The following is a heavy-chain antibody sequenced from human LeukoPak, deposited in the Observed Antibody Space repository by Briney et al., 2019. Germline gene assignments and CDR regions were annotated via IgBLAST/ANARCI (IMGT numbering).Heavy chain of an antibody. Sequence: PSETLSLTCAVSGYSISSGYYWGWIRQPPGKGLEWIGSIYHSGSTYYNPSLKSRVTISVDTSKNPFSLKLSSVTAADTAVYYCARFVVVPGLGYWGQGTLVTVSS. D-gene: IGHD2-2*01. CDR2: IYHSGST. V-gene: IGHV4-38-2*01. CDR3: ARFVVVPGLGY. J-gene: IGHJ4*02. CDR1: GYSISSGYY.